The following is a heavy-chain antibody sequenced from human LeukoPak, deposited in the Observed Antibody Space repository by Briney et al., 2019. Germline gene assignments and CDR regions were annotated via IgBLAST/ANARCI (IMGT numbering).Heavy chain of an antibody. D-gene: IGHD1-26*01. CDR3: ARGGSYYHFDY. V-gene: IGHV1-18*01. Sequence: ASVKVSCKASGYTFSCYGITWVRQAPGQGLEWMGWISAYGGNTDYAQKFQGRVTMTMDTSTSTAYMELRSLTSDDTAVYYCARGGSYYHFDYWGQGTLVTVSS. J-gene: IGHJ4*02. CDR1: GYTFSCYG. CDR2: ISAYGGNT.